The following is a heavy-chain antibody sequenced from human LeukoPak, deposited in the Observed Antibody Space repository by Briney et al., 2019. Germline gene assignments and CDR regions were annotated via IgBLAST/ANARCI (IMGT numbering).Heavy chain of an antibody. V-gene: IGHV1-46*03. J-gene: IGHJ4*02. CDR3: ARETAAGTTTISQAFDY. Sequence: ASVKVSCKASGYTFTSYYMHWMRQAPGQGLEWMGIINPSGGSTSYAQKFQGRVTMTRDTSTSTVYMELSSLRSEDTAVYYCARETAAGTTTISQAFDYWGQGTLVTVSS. CDR1: GYTFTSYY. CDR2: INPSGGST. D-gene: IGHD6-13*01.